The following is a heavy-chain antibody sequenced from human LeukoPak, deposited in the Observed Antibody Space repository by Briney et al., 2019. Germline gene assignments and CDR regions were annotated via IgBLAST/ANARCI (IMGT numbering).Heavy chain of an antibody. D-gene: IGHD6-13*01. CDR1: GYSFTTYW. CDR2: IYPGDSDT. V-gene: IGHV5-51*01. CDR3: PRRPGSITAAEKYYFDY. Sequence: GESLKISCKGSGYSFTTYWIGWVRQMPGKGLEWMGIIYPGDSDTRYSPSFQGQVTISVDKSISTAYLQWGSLKTSDTAMYYCPRRPGSITAAEKYYFDYWSQGTLVTVSS. J-gene: IGHJ4*02.